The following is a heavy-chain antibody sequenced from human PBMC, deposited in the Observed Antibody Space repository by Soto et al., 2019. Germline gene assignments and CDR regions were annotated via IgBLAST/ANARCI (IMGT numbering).Heavy chain of an antibody. CDR3: AGLPRIVGATTGSFDY. V-gene: IGHV4-38-2*01. CDR2: IYHSGST. CDR1: GYSISSGYY. J-gene: IGHJ4*02. Sequence: PSETLSLTCAVSGYSISSGYYWGWIRQPPGKGLEWIGSIYHSGSTYYNPSLKSRVTISVDTSKNQFSLKLSSVTAADTAVYYCAGLPRIVGATTGSFDYWGQGTLVTVSS. D-gene: IGHD1-26*01.